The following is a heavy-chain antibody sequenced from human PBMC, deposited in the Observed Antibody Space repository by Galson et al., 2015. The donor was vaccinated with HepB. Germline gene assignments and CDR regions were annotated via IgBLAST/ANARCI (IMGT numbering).Heavy chain of an antibody. CDR2: IKALNDGGST. J-gene: IGHJ5*02. Sequence: SLRLSCAASGFTFRTAWMSWVRQAPGKGLEWIGRIKALNDGGSTDYIAPVKGRFTISRDDSKNTVYLQMNRLETEDTGVYFCATYAARSSVPWGQGTLVTVSS. D-gene: IGHD3-10*01. CDR1: GFTFRTAW. CDR3: ATYAARSSVP. V-gene: IGHV3-15*01.